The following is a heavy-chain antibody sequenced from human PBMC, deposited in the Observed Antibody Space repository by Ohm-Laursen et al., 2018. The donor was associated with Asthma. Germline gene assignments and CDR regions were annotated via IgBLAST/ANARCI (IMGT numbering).Heavy chain of an antibody. Sequence: TLSLTCSVSGDSISSGNNYWSWIRRHPGKGLEWIGYIYYSGITYSNPSLRSRVTISVDTSKNQFSLKLTSVTAADTAVYYCARGSFYYESTGYYFFDHWGQGALVTVSS. D-gene: IGHD3-22*01. CDR2: IYYSGIT. CDR1: GDSISSGNNY. V-gene: IGHV4-31*03. CDR3: ARGSFYYESTGYYFFDH. J-gene: IGHJ4*02.